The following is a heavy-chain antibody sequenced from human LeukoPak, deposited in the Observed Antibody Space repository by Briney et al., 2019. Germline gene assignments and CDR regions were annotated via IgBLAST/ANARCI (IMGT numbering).Heavy chain of an antibody. D-gene: IGHD4-17*01. CDR3: ARDPVTELTPDVFDI. CDR1: GYTFTSYG. CDR2: ISAYNGNT. J-gene: IGHJ3*02. V-gene: IGHV1-18*01. Sequence: ASVKVSCKASGYTFTSYGISWVRQAPGQGLEWMGWISAYNGNTNYAQKLQGRVTMTTDTSTSTAYMELRSLGSDDTAVYYCARDPVTELTPDVFDIWGQGTMVTVSS.